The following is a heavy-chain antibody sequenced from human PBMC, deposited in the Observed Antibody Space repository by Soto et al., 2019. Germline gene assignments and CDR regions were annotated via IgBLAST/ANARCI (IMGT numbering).Heavy chain of an antibody. CDR3: ARSKQPGMFWYNWFDP. Sequence: SVKVSCKASGGTFSSYAVSWVRQAPGQGLEWMGGIIPIFGTANYAQKFQGRVTITADESTSTAYMELSSLRSEDTAVYYCARSKQPGMFWYNWFDPWGQGTLVTVSS. V-gene: IGHV1-69*13. CDR2: IIPIFGTA. D-gene: IGHD3-9*01. CDR1: GGTFSSYA. J-gene: IGHJ5*02.